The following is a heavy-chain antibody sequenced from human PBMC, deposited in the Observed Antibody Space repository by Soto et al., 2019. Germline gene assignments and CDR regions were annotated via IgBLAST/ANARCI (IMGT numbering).Heavy chain of an antibody. D-gene: IGHD3-22*01. J-gene: IGHJ4*02. CDR1: GYTFTGYY. V-gene: IGHV1-2*02. Sequence: ASVKVSCKASGYTFTGYYMHWVRQAPGQGLEWMGWINPNSGGTNYTQKFQGRVTMTRDTSIGTAYMELSRLRSDDTAVYYCARDKYYDSSGFYYFDYWGQGTLVTVSS. CDR3: ARDKYYDSSGFYYFDY. CDR2: INPNSGGT.